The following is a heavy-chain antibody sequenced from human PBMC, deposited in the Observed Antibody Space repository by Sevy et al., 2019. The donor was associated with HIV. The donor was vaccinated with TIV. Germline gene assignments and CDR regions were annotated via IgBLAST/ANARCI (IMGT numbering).Heavy chain of an antibody. Sequence: GGSLRLPCAASGFTFSSYAMSWVRQAPGKGLEWVSAISGSGGSTYYADSVKGRFTISRDNSKNTLYLQMNSLRAEDTAVYYCAKFPRDIVVVVAATTHYYYYYYMDVWGKGTTVTVSS. CDR1: GFTFSSYA. V-gene: IGHV3-23*01. D-gene: IGHD2-15*01. CDR2: ISGSGGST. CDR3: AKFPRDIVVVVAATTHYYYYYYMDV. J-gene: IGHJ6*03.